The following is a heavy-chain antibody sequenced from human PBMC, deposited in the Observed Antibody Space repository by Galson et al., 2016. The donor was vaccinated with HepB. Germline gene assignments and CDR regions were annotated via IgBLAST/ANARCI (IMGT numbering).Heavy chain of an antibody. D-gene: IGHD4-17*01. J-gene: IGHJ4*02. CDR1: GFSLTTSGMC. CDR2: INWDDDK. CDR3: TRSTTVSPYYFDY. V-gene: IGHV2-70*01. Sequence: PALVKPTQTLTLTCTFSGFSLTTSGMCVTWIRQPPGKALEWLALINWDDDKYYNTSLKTRLTISKDTSKNQVVLTMTNMDPVDTATYYCTRSTTVSPYYFDYWGLGVLVTVSS.